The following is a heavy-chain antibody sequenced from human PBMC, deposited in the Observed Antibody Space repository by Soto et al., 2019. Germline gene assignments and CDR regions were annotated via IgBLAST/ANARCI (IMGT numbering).Heavy chain of an antibody. V-gene: IGHV4-39*07. D-gene: IGHD6-19*01. CDR2: LSYLGST. Sequence: SETLSLTCTVSNDSIRSGTYYWAWIRQPPGRGLEWIGSLSYLGSTNYNPSLKSRVAISIDTSKNQFSLILTSVTAADTAIYYCARKRLAVTGPFDNWGQGTLVTVSS. J-gene: IGHJ4*02. CDR3: ARKRLAVTGPFDN. CDR1: NDSIRSGTYY.